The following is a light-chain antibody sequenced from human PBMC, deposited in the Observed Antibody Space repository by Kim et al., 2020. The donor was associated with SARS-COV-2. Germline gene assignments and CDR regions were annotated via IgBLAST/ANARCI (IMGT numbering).Light chain of an antibody. CDR3: NSRDSSGNHQV. CDR1: SLISDD. CDR2: GKN. V-gene: IGLV3-19*01. Sequence: GQTGRVTWRGDSLISDDAGWYQQRPGPAPVLVIYGKNNRPSGIPDRFSGSSSGNTSSLTITGAQAEDEADYYCNSRDSSGNHQVFGGGTQLTVL. J-gene: IGLJ2*01.